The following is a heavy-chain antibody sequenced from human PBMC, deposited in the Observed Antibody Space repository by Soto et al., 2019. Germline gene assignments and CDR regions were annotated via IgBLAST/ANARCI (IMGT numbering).Heavy chain of an antibody. CDR3: ARPRVLYYYDSSGWVDY. CDR1: GGSIRSGDYY. Sequence: TLSLTCTVSGGSIRSGDYYWSWIRQPPGKGLEWIGYIYYSGSTYYNPSLKSRVTISADKSISTAYLQWSSLKASDTAMYYCARPRVLYYYDSSGWVDYWGQGTLVTVSS. CDR2: IYYSGST. V-gene: IGHV4-30-4*01. J-gene: IGHJ4*02. D-gene: IGHD3-22*01.